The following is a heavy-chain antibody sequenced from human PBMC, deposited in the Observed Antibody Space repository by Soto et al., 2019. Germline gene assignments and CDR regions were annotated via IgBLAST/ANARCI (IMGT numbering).Heavy chain of an antibody. J-gene: IGHJ3*02. D-gene: IGHD2-15*01. Sequence: SETLSLTCTVSGGSISSFYWSWIRQPPGKGLEWIGYIYYSGTTNYNPSLKSRVTTSVDTSKSQFSLKLSSVTAADTAVYYCARRVGFCSGGSCYSGAFDIWGQGTMVTVSS. CDR3: ARRVGFCSGGSCYSGAFDI. CDR2: IYYSGTT. CDR1: GGSISSFY. V-gene: IGHV4-59*08.